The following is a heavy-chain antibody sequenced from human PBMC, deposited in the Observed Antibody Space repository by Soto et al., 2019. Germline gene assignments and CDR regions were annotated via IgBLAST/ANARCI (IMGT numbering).Heavy chain of an antibody. V-gene: IGHV4-34*01. Sequence: SETLSLTCAVFGGSFSGYYWSWIRQPPGKGLEWIGEINHRGSTNYNPSLKSRVTMSVDTSKNQFSLKLTSMTAADTAVYYCARTNWNQNLFDPWGQGTLVTVSS. CDR1: GGSFSGYY. CDR2: INHRGST. D-gene: IGHD1-1*01. J-gene: IGHJ5*02. CDR3: ARTNWNQNLFDP.